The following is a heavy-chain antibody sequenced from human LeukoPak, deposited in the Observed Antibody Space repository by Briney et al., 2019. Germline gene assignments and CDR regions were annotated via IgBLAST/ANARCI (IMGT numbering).Heavy chain of an antibody. CDR2: TKEDGSEK. J-gene: IGHJ4*02. V-gene: IGHV3-7*01. Sequence: GGSLRLSCAASGFTFSTYWMSWVRQAPGKGLEWVANTKEDGSEKNYVDSVKGRFTISRDNAKNSLYLQMNSLRAEDTAVYYCARARYFDYWGQGMLVTVSS. CDR1: GFTFSTYW. CDR3: ARARYFDY.